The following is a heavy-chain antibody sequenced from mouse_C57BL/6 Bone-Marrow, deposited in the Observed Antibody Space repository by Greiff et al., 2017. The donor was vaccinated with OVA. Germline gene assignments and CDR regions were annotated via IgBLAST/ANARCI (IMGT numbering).Heavy chain of an antibody. D-gene: IGHD2-4*01. V-gene: IGHV1-80*01. CDR1: GYAFSSYW. CDR2: IYPGDGDT. Sequence: QVQLKQSGAELVKPGASVKISCKASGYAFSSYWMNWVKQRPGKGLEWIGQIYPGDGDTNYNGKFKGKATLTADKSSSTAYMQLSSLTSEDSAVYFCARRKPGLYYDYQYYFDYWGQGTTLTVSS. J-gene: IGHJ2*01. CDR3: ARRKPGLYYDYQYYFDY.